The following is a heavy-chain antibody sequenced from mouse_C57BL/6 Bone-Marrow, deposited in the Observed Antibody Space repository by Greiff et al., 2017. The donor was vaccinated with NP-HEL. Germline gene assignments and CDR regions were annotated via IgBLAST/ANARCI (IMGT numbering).Heavy chain of an antibody. V-gene: IGHV5-4*01. CDR2: ISDGGSYT. CDR1: GFTFSSYA. Sequence: EVQLVESGGGLVKPGGSLKLSCAASGFTFSSYAMSWVRQTPEKRLEWVATISDGGSYTYYPDNVKGRFTISRDNAKNHLYLQMSHLKSEDTAMYYCARGRTWFAYWGQGTLVTVSA. CDR3: ARGRTWFAY. J-gene: IGHJ3*01.